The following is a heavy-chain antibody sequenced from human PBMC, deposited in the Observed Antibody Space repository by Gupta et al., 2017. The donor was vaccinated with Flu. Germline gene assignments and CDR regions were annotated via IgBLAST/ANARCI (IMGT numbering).Heavy chain of an antibody. Sequence: VQLVESGGDLVQPGRSLRLSCTASGFSFHAYDMHWVRQAPGKGLEWVSGLSWNSANIGYADSVKGRFTISRDNSRNSLYLQMSSLRPEDTALYYCTKDVNGLYENSFGLDVWGQGTTVTVSS. CDR3: TKDVNGLYENSFGLDV. D-gene: IGHD2-8*01. CDR2: LSWNSANI. V-gene: IGHV3-9*01. J-gene: IGHJ6*02. CDR1: GFSFHAYD.